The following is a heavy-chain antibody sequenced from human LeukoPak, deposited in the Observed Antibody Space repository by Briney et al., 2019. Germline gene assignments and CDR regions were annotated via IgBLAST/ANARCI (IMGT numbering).Heavy chain of an antibody. J-gene: IGHJ4*02. CDR2: IYHSGST. D-gene: IGHD3-22*01. V-gene: IGHV4-4*02. Sequence: PSGTLSLTCAVSGGSISSSNWWSWVRQPPGKGLEWIGEIYHSGSTNYNPSLKSRVTISVDKSKNQFSLKLSSVTAADTAVYYCARASYYDIGPLDYWGQGTLVTVSS. CDR1: GGSISSSNW. CDR3: ARASYYDIGPLDY.